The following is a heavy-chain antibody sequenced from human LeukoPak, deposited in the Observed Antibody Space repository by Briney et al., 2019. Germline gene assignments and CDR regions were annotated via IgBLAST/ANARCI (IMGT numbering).Heavy chain of an antibody. Sequence: SETLSLTCAVYGGSFSGYYWSWIRQPPGKGLEWIGEINHSGSTNYNPSLKSRVTISVDTSKNQFSLKLSSVTAADTAVYYCARDPWDDYGDQRGGYYFDYWGQGTLVTVSS. CDR3: ARDPWDDYGDQRGGYYFDY. J-gene: IGHJ4*02. D-gene: IGHD4-17*01. CDR2: INHSGST. CDR1: GGSFSGYY. V-gene: IGHV4-34*01.